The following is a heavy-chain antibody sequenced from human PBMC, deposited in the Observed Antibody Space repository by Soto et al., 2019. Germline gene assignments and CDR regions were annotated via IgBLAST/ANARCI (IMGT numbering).Heavy chain of an antibody. CDR3: AKGLGWRVLGDAFDI. D-gene: IGHD3-16*01. V-gene: IGHV3-30*18. J-gene: IGHJ3*02. CDR1: GITFSSYG. CDR2: ISYAGTNN. Sequence: QVQLVESGGGVVQPGRSLRLSCAASGITFSSYGMHWVRQAPGKGLEWGAVISYAGTNNYYGDSVKGRFSRSRDNSKNTLYLQMNSLRAEDTAAYYCAKGLGWRVLGDAFDIWGQGTMVTVSS.